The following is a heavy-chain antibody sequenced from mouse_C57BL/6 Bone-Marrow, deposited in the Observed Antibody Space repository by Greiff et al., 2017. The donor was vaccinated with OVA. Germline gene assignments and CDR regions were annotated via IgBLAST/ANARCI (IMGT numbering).Heavy chain of an antibody. CDR3: ASRYYGSSYFDD. Sequence: QVQLQQPGAELVKPGASVKLSCKASGYTFTSYWMHWVKQRPGQGLEWIGMIHPNSGSTYYNEKFKSKATLTVDKSSSTAYMQLSSLTSEDSAVYYCASRYYGSSYFDDWGQGTTLTVSS. D-gene: IGHD1-1*01. CDR2: IHPNSGST. J-gene: IGHJ2*01. V-gene: IGHV1-64*01. CDR1: GYTFTSYW.